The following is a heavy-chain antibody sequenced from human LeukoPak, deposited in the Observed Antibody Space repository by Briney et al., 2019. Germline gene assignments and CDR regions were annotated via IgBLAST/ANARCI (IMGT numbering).Heavy chain of an antibody. CDR3: ARTDDFWSGYSDY. Sequence: GGSLRLSCAASGFILDTFCMNWVRQAPGKGLEWVSSISSSGSYIYYADSVKDRFTISRDTAKKSLYLQMNSLRAEDTAVYFCARTDDFWSGYSDYWGQGTLVTVSS. J-gene: IGHJ4*02. V-gene: IGHV3-21*01. CDR1: GFILDTFC. D-gene: IGHD3-3*01. CDR2: ISSSGSYI.